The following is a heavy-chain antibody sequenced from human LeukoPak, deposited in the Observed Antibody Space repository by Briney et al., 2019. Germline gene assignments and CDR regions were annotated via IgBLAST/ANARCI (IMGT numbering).Heavy chain of an antibody. D-gene: IGHD5-24*01. CDR1: GGSFSGYY. J-gene: IGHJ4*02. CDR2: IHYSGGT. Sequence: SETLSLTCAVYGGSFSGYYWGWIRQPPGKGLEWIGSIHYSGGTNYNPSLKSRVTISVDTSKNQFSLKLSSVTAADTAVYYCARRRDGYNYDYWGQGTLVTVSS. CDR3: ARRRDGYNYDY. V-gene: IGHV4-34*01.